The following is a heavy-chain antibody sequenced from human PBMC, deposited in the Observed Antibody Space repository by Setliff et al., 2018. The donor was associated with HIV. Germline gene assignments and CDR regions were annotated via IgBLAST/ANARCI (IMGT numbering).Heavy chain of an antibody. J-gene: IGHJ4*01. CDR2: IRHNGRNQ. CDR3: ARESKRGYSSNWYYFDY. D-gene: IGHD6-13*01. V-gene: IGHV3-30*02. Sequence: PGGSLRLSCAASGFTFSSYGMHWVRQGPGKGLEWVAFIRHNGRNQYYAESVKGRFTVSRDNSKNSLYLQMSSLRDEDTAVYYCARESKRGYSSNWYYFDYWGHGTLVTVSS. CDR1: GFTFSSYG.